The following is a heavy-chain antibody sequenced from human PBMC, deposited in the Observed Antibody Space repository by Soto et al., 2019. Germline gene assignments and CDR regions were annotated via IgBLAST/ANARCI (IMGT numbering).Heavy chain of an antibody. CDR1: GFTFSSYS. V-gene: IGHV3-48*02. Sequence: EVQLVESGGGLVQPGGSLRLSCAASGFTFSSYSMNWVRQAPGKGLEWVSYISSSSSTIYYADSVKGRFTISRDNAKNSLYLQMISLRDEDTAVYYCARTTYDFWSGYSDHFDYWGQGTLVTVSS. CDR2: ISSSSSTI. D-gene: IGHD3-3*01. CDR3: ARTTYDFWSGYSDHFDY. J-gene: IGHJ4*02.